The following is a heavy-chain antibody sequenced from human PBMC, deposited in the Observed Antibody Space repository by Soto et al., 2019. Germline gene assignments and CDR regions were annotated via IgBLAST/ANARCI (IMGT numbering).Heavy chain of an antibody. CDR2: VYYGGST. J-gene: IGHJ6*02. CDR3: AVGDYYHSSGYYFYYYTMDV. V-gene: IGHV4-39*01. Sequence: SETLSLTCTVSGGSIRSSSYYWGWIHQPPGKGLEWIGNVYYGGSTYYNPSLKSRVTISVETSKSQFSLKLSSVTAADTAVYYCAVGDYYHSSGYYFYYYTMDVWGQGTTVTVSS. CDR1: GGSIRSSSYY. D-gene: IGHD3-22*01.